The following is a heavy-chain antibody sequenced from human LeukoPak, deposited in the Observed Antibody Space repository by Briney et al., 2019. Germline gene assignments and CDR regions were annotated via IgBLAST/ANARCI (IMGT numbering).Heavy chain of an antibody. V-gene: IGHV3-33*01. CDR1: GFTFSGYG. D-gene: IGHD3-10*01. J-gene: IGHJ4*02. Sequence: GGSLRLSCAASGFTFSGYGMHWVRQAPGKGLEWVAVIWYDGSNKYYADSVKGRFTISRDNSKNTLYLQMNSLRAEDTAVYYCARDPMYGSGSYYFFDYWGQGTLVTVSS. CDR2: IWYDGSNK. CDR3: ARDPMYGSGSYYFFDY.